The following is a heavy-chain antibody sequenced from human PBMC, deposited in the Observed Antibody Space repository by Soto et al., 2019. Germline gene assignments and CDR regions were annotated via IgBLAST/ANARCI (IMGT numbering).Heavy chain of an antibody. CDR3: AKARGGSERIHDY. D-gene: IGHD2-15*01. CDR2: IRGSGDST. CDR1: GFTFSSYA. Sequence: LLESGGGLVQPGGSLRLSCAASGFTFSSYAMSWVRQAPGKGLEWVSTIRGSGDSTYSADSVNGRFTISRDNSKNTLFLHMNSLRAEDTAVYYCAKARGGSERIHDYWGQGTLVTVTS. V-gene: IGHV3-23*01. J-gene: IGHJ4*02.